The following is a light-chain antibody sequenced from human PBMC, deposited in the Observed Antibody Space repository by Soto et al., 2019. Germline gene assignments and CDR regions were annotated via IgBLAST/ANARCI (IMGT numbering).Light chain of an antibody. CDR2: EVT. J-gene: IGLJ2*01. V-gene: IGLV2-14*01. CDR1: SNDIGAYNY. Sequence: SALTQPASVSGSPGQSITISCTGTSNDIGAYNYVSWYQQYPGKVPTLLIYEVTFRPSGVSNRFSGSKSGNTASLTISGLQTEDEADYYCGSYASATLIFGGGTKVTVL. CDR3: GSYASATLI.